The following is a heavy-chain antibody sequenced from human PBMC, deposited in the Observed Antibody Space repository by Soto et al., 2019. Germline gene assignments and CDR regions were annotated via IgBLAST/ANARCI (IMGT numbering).Heavy chain of an antibody. J-gene: IGHJ5*01. CDR3: ATYGQHLIDS. CDR1: GFTFGNFA. D-gene: IGHD4-17*01. V-gene: IGHV3-23*01. Sequence: EVQLLESGGGLVQPGGSLTLSCAASGFTFGNFAMQWVRQAPGKGLEWVSVIGNGGDGIHYADSVEGRFTVSRDNSRNTVSLQMNCLTVDDTATYYCATYGQHLIDSWGQGTLVTVSP. CDR2: IGNGGDGI.